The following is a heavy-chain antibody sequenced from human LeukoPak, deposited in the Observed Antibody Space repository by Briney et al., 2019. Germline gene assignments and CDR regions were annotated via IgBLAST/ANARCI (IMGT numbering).Heavy chain of an antibody. D-gene: IGHD3-10*01. CDR3: ARVYYYGSGSYYNVYDY. CDR1: GFTVSSNY. V-gene: IGHV3-66*01. Sequence: GGSLRLSCAASGFTVSSNYTSWVHQAPGKGLEWVSVIYSGGSTYYADSVKGRFTISRDNSKSTLYLQMNSLRAEDTAVYYCARVYYYGSGSYYNVYDYWGQGTLVTVSS. CDR2: IYSGGST. J-gene: IGHJ4*02.